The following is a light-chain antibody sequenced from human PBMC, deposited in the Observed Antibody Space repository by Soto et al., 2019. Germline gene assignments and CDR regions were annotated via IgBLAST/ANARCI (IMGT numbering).Light chain of an antibody. V-gene: IGLV2-18*01. Sequence: QSVLTQPPSVSGSPGQSVTISCTGTSSDVGSYNRVSWYQQPPGTAPKVMIYEVRNRPSGVPDRFSGSKSGNTASLTISGLQAEDEADYYCTLYTSSSTYVFGTGTKVTVL. CDR2: EVR. J-gene: IGLJ1*01. CDR3: TLYTSSSTYV. CDR1: SSDVGSYNR.